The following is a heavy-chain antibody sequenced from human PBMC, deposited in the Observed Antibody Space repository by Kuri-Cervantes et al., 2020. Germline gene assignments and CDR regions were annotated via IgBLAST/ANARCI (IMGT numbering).Heavy chain of an antibody. CDR2: SSAYNGNT. D-gene: IGHD4-11*01. Sequence: ASVKVSCKASGYTFTSYCMHWVRQAPGQGLEWLGWSSAYNGNTKIAQKFQGRVTVTADTSTDTAYMQLRSLRSDDTAVYYCARDFANDYSNQNYFDYWGQGTLVTVSS. CDR1: GYTFTSYC. V-gene: IGHV1-18*04. CDR3: ARDFANDYSNQNYFDY. J-gene: IGHJ4*02.